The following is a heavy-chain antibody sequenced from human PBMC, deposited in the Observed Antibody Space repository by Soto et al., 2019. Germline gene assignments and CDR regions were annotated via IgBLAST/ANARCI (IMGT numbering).Heavy chain of an antibody. CDR3: AKDGRRGMSHFVVRPMDV. V-gene: IGHV1-69*04. J-gene: IGHJ6*04. Sequence: QVQLVQSGAEVKRPGSSVKVSCKASGGTLSYYTITWVRQALGQGLEWMGRIIPMAGIADYAQKFQGRVTITADKSTSTVIMELSSLRSEDTAVYFYAKDGRRGMSHFVVRPMDVWGTGTTVIVSA. CDR1: GGTLSYYT. CDR2: IIPMAGIA. D-gene: IGHD3-16*02.